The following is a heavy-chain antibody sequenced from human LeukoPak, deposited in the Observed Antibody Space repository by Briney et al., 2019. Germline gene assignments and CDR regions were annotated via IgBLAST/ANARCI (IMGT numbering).Heavy chain of an antibody. D-gene: IGHD3-22*01. CDR1: GFTFNSYA. Sequence: GGSLRLSCVASGFTFNSYAMSWVRQAPGKGLEWVSAISGSGVSTYYADSVKGRFTISRDNSKNTLYLQMNSLRAEDTAVYYCARDAPSYYDSSGYYFVWGQGTLVTVSS. CDR2: ISGSGVST. V-gene: IGHV3-23*01. J-gene: IGHJ4*02. CDR3: ARDAPSYYDSSGYYFV.